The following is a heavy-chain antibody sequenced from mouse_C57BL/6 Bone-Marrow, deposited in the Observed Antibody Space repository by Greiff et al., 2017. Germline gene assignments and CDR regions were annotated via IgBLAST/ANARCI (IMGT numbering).Heavy chain of an antibody. CDR1: GFSLSTFGMG. CDR2: IWWADAK. CDR3: DRIFDSYDYYDY. V-gene: IGHV8-8*01. J-gene: IGHJ2*01. Sequence: QVTLKVSGPGLLQPSQTLSLTCYFSGFSLSTFGMGVGWIRQPSGRGLEWLAHIWWADAKYYNPSLKSRRTISKDTSKNQVFLNIANLSTADTATSDYDRIFDSYDYYDYWGQGPALTVSA. D-gene: IGHD2-12*01.